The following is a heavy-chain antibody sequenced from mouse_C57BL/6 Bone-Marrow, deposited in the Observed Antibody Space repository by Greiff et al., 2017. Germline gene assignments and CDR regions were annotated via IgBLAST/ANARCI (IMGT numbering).Heavy chain of an antibody. D-gene: IGHD1-1*01. CDR2: IYPRSGNT. CDR3: ARYWDYGSLAWFAY. Sequence: QVQLQQSGAELARPGASVKLSCKASGYTFTSYGISWVKQRTGQGLEWIGEIYPRSGNTYYNEKFKGKATLTADKSSSTAYMELRSLTSEDSAVYFCARYWDYGSLAWFAYWGQGTLVTVSA. CDR1: GYTFTSYG. V-gene: IGHV1-81*01. J-gene: IGHJ3*01.